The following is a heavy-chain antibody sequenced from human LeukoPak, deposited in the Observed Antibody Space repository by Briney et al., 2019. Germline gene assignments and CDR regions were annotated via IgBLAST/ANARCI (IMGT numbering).Heavy chain of an antibody. CDR1: GYTFSGNY. D-gene: IGHD4-11*01. CDR2: IDANNGDT. V-gene: IGHV1-2*02. J-gene: IGHJ4*02. Sequence: ASVKISCKASGYTFSGNYIHWRRQAPGQGLEWMGWIDANNGDTKSAQKFQGRVTMSRDTSISTAYMDLSSLSPDDAAVYYCARDPSSVTLYFFDYWGQGTLVTVSS. CDR3: ARDPSSVTLYFFDY.